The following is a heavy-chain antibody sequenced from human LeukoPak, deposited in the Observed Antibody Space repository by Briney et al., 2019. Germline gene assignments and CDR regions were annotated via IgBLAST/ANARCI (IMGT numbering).Heavy chain of an antibody. CDR1: GFTFSSYG. J-gene: IGHJ4*02. CDR2: IWYDGSNK. D-gene: IGHD3-22*01. Sequence: PGRSLRLSCAASGFTFSSYGMHWVRQAPGKGLEWVAVIWYDGSNKYYADSVKGRFTISRDNSKNTLYLQMNSLRAEDTAVYYRARDYHSSGYYPGEWGQGTLVTVSS. V-gene: IGHV3-33*01. CDR3: ARDYHSSGYYPGE.